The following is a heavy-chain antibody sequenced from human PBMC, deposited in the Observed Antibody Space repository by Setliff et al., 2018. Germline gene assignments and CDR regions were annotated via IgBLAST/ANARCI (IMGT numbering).Heavy chain of an antibody. CDR3: ARDGGTAMVKTYYYGLDV. J-gene: IGHJ6*02. V-gene: IGHV3-74*01. D-gene: IGHD5-18*01. CDR2: LGPEGGST. CDR1: GFSFSSDA. Sequence: GGSLRLSCAASGFSFSSDAMAWVRQAPGKGLVWVSRLGPEGGSTTYAESVKGRFTISRDNAKNTLYLDLNSLRGEDMAVYYCARDGGTAMVKTYYYGLDVWGQGTTVTVSS.